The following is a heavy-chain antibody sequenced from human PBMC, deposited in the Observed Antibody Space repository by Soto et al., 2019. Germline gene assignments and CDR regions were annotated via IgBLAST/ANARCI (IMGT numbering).Heavy chain of an antibody. J-gene: IGHJ4*02. Sequence: QVQLVQSGAEVKKPGASVKVSCKASGYTFISYDINWVRQATGQGLAWMGWMNPNTGDTGYAQKFQGRVTMTRNTSINTANLELSSLRSDATAVYFCARGDGYIFDYWGQGTLVTVSS. CDR3: ARGDGYIFDY. CDR1: GYTFISYD. V-gene: IGHV1-8*01. D-gene: IGHD5-12*01. CDR2: MNPNTGDT.